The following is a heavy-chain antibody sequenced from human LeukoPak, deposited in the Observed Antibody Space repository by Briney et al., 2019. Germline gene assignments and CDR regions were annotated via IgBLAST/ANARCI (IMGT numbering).Heavy chain of an antibody. J-gene: IGHJ4*02. V-gene: IGHV3-30*18. CDR3: AKGRSTVTMSPPFDY. CDR2: ISYDGSNK. Sequence: GGSLTLSCAASGFTFSSYGMHGVRQAPAKGLEWVAVISYDGSNKYYADSVKGRFTISRDNSKNTLYLQMNSLRAEDTAVYYCAKGRSTVTMSPPFDYWGQGTLVTVSS. D-gene: IGHD4-17*01. CDR1: GFTFSSYG.